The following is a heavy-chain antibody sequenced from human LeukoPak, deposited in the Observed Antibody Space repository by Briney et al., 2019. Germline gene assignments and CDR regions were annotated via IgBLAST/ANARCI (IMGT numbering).Heavy chain of an antibody. Sequence: GGSLRLSCEASGFTFTNAWMNWVRQAPGKGLAWVGRIKSKGDGETTDYAAPVKGRFTMSRDDSKATLYLQMNYLEAEDTAVYYCTTDLGLTMIRGVIVPWGQGALVTVSS. D-gene: IGHD3-10*01. CDR1: GFTFTNAW. CDR2: IKSKGDGETT. J-gene: IGHJ5*02. V-gene: IGHV3-15*01. CDR3: TTDLGLTMIRGVIVP.